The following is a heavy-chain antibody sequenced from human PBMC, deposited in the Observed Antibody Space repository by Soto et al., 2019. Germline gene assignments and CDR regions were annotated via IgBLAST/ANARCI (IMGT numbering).Heavy chain of an antibody. D-gene: IGHD2-2*01. V-gene: IGHV3-48*03. CDR1: GFTFSSYE. CDR3: ARVYCSTTTCHVQAFDS. J-gene: IGHJ4*02. CDR2: ISSAGDSS. Sequence: GGSLRLSCAASGFTFSSYEMNWVRQAPGKTLEWVSYISSAGDSSYYADYVKSRFTISRDNAKNSLYLQMNSLRVEDTAVYYCARVYCSTTTCHVQAFDSWGQGTLVTVS.